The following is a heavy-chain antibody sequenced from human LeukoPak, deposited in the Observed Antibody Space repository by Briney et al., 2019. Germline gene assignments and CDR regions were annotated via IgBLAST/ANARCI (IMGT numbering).Heavy chain of an antibody. D-gene: IGHD6-19*01. V-gene: IGHV4-34*01. Sequence: SETLSLTCAVYGGSFSGYYWSWIRQPPGKGLEWIGEINHSGSTNYNPSLKSRVTISVDTSKNQFSLKLSSVTAADTAVYYCAKAPYSSGWPFDYWGQGTLVTVSS. CDR1: GGSFSGYY. J-gene: IGHJ4*02. CDR3: AKAPYSSGWPFDY. CDR2: INHSGST.